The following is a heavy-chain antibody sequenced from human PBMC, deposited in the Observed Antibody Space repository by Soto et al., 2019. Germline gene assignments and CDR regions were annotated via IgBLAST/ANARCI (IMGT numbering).Heavy chain of an antibody. J-gene: IGHJ3*02. CDR3: AKDISYAFDI. V-gene: IGHV3-9*01. Sequence: EVQLVESGGGLVQPGRSLRLSCAASGFTFDDYAMHWVRQAPGKGLEWVSGISWNSGSIGYADSVKGRFTIFRDNAKNSLYLQMNSLRAEDTALYYCAKDISYAFDIWGQGTMVTVSS. CDR2: ISWNSGSI. CDR1: GFTFDDYA.